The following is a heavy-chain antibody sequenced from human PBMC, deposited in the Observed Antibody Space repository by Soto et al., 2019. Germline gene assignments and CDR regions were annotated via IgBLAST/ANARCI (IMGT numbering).Heavy chain of an antibody. D-gene: IGHD1-26*01. J-gene: IGHJ5*02. CDR3: ARLTGGGWFDP. Sequence: SETLSLTCTVSGGSISSSSYYWGWIRQPPGKGLEWIGSIYYSGSTYYNPSLKIRVTISVDTSKNQFSLKLSSLTAADTAVYYCARLTGGGWFDPWGQGTLVTVSS. CDR2: IYYSGST. CDR1: GGSISSSSYY. V-gene: IGHV4-39*01.